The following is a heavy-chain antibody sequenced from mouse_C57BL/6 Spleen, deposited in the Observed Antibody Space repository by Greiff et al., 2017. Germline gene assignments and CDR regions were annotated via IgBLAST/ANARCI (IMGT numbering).Heavy chain of an antibody. Sequence: EVQLQESGPELVKPGASVKMSCKASGYTFTDYNMHWVKQSHGKSLEWIGYINPNNGGTSYNQKFKGKATLTVNKSSSTAYMELRSLTSEDSAVYYCAIGGYGHFGYWGQGTTLTVSS. CDR3: AIGGYGHFGY. D-gene: IGHD2-2*01. CDR1: GYTFTDYN. V-gene: IGHV1-22*01. J-gene: IGHJ2*01. CDR2: INPNNGGT.